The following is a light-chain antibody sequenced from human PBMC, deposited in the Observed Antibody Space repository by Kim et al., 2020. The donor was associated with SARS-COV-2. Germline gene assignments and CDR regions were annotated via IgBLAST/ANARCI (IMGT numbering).Light chain of an antibody. Sequence: SASVGDRVPMTCRDSQIITRLLAWYQQKPGKAPKLLIYDASSVKRGVPSRFSGSGSGTELTLTISSLQPDDFATYYCHQYNSYSHTFGQGTKLEI. CDR3: HQYNSYSHT. CDR1: QIITRL. CDR2: DAS. V-gene: IGKV1-5*01. J-gene: IGKJ2*01.